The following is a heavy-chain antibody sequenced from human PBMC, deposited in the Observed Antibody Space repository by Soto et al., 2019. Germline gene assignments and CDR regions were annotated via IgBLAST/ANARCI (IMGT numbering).Heavy chain of an antibody. Sequence: PGGSLRLSCAASGFTFSSYWGHWVRQAPGKGLVWVSRINSDGSSTSYADSVKGRFTISRDNAKNTLYLQMNSLRAEDTAVYYCARDFPGIGSGYDSYYMDVWGKGTTVTVSS. J-gene: IGHJ6*03. CDR1: GFTFSSYW. V-gene: IGHV3-74*01. D-gene: IGHD5-12*01. CDR2: INSDGSST. CDR3: ARDFPGIGSGYDSYYMDV.